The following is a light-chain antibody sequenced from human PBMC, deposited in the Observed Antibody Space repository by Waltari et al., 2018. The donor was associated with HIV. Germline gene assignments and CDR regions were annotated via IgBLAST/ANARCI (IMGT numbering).Light chain of an antibody. CDR3: CSYAGSYTWV. V-gene: IGLV3-1*01. CDR1: KLGDKY. CDR2: QDS. Sequence: SYELTQPPSVSVSPGQTASITCSGDKLGDKYACWYQQKPGQSPVLVSYQDSKRPAGIPERFSGSNSVNTATLTISGLQAEDEADYYCCSYAGSYTWVFGGGTKLTVL. J-gene: IGLJ3*02.